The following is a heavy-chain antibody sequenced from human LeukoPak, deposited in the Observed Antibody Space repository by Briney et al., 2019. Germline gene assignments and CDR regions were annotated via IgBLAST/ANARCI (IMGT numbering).Heavy chain of an antibody. J-gene: IGHJ4*02. V-gene: IGHV1-69*13. D-gene: IGHD3-10*01. Sequence: ASVKVSCKASGYTFTSFGISWVRQAPGQGLEWMGGIIPIFGTANYAQKFQGRVTITADESTSTAYMELSSLRSEDTAVYYCARDRVLLWFGELLWKAHFDYWGQGTLVTVSS. CDR3: ARDRVLLWFGELLWKAHFDY. CDR1: GYTFTSFG. CDR2: IIPIFGTA.